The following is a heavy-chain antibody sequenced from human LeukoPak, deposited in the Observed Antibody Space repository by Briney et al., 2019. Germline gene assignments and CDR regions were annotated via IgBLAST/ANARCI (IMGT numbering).Heavy chain of an antibody. CDR2: IFYSGST. D-gene: IGHD3-10*01. CDR3: ARGGYYGSGNDFRFDP. CDR1: GGSINTPNYY. J-gene: IGHJ5*02. V-gene: IGHV4-39*07. Sequence: SETLSLTCTVSGGSINTPNYYWGWIRQTPGKGLEWIGNIFYSGSTYYNPSLKSRVTISVDTSKNQFSLKLSSVTAADRAVYYCARGGYYGSGNDFRFDPWGQGTLVTVSS.